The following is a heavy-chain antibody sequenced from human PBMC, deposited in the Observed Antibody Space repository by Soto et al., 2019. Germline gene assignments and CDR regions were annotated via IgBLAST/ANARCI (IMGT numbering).Heavy chain of an antibody. CDR2: IIPIFGTA. D-gene: IGHD5-12*01. CDR1: GGTFSSYA. Sequence: QVQLVQSGAEVKKPGSSVKVSCKASGGTFSSYAISWVRQAPGQGLEWMGGIIPIFGTANYAQKFQGRVTITADESTSTAYMELRSLRSEDTAVYYCARGATYGGYSIRSLDYWGQGTLVTVSS. V-gene: IGHV1-69*01. CDR3: ARGATYGGYSIRSLDY. J-gene: IGHJ4*02.